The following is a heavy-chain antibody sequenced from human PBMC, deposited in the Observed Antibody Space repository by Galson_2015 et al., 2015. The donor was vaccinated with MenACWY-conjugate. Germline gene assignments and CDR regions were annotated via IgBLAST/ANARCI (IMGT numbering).Heavy chain of an antibody. CDR3: ARDNRYYDFWSGYPHCYYYGMDV. D-gene: IGHD3-3*01. CDR2: IYYSGST. J-gene: IGHJ6*02. V-gene: IGHV4-59*01. CDR1: GGSISSYY. Sequence: SETLSLTCTVSGGSISSYYWSWIRQPPGKGLEWIGYIYYSGSTNYNTSLKSRVTISVDTSKNQFSLKLSSVTAADTAVFYCARDNRYYDFWSGYPHCYYYGMDVWGQGTTVTVSS.